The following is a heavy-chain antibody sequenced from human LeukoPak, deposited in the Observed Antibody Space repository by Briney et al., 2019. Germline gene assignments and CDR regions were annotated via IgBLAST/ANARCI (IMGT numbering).Heavy chain of an antibody. Sequence: ASVKVSCKASGGTFSSYAISWVRQAPGQGLEWMGGIIPIFGTANYAQKFQGRVTITADESTSTAYMELSSLRSEDTAVYYCARVEDGYNLGAFDIWGQGTMVTVPS. J-gene: IGHJ3*02. CDR3: ARVEDGYNLGAFDI. CDR2: IIPIFGTA. D-gene: IGHD5-24*01. V-gene: IGHV1-69*01. CDR1: GGTFSSYA.